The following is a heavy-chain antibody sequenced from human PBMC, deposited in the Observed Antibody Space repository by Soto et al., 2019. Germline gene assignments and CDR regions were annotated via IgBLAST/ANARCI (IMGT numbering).Heavy chain of an antibody. V-gene: IGHV4-59*08. Sequence: PSATLPLTCTVSGRSFSTYYWSRLRQQPGKRLEWFGYIYYSGSTNYNPSLKSRVTLSVDTSKNLFSLKLSSVTATDMALYYCARQSARSCGGRSCPNWFDSWGQGTLVTVS. CDR1: GRSFSTYY. CDR2: IYYSGST. D-gene: IGHD2-15*01. CDR3: ARQSARSCGGRSCPNWFDS. J-gene: IGHJ5*01.